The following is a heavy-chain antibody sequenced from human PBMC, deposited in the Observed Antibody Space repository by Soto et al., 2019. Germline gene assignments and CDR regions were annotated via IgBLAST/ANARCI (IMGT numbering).Heavy chain of an antibody. CDR3: ARAPSRRYYFDY. J-gene: IGHJ4*02. Sequence: GGSLRLSCAASGFTFSSYAMSWVRQAPGKGLEWVAVIWYDGGNKYYADSVKGRFTISRDNSKNTLYLQMNSLRAEDTAVYYCARAPSRRYYFDYWGQGTLVTVSS. D-gene: IGHD4-17*01. CDR2: IWYDGGNK. V-gene: IGHV3-33*08. CDR1: GFTFSSYA.